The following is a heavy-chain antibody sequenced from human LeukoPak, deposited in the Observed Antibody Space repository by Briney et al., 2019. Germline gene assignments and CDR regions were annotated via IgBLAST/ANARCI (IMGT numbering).Heavy chain of an antibody. CDR3: ARGPTLKYFHH. J-gene: IGHJ1*01. CDR1: GGSIGSTTYY. V-gene: IGHV4-39*01. CDR2: IYYSGTT. Sequence: SEILSLTCTVSGGSIGSTTYYWGWIRQPPGKGLEWIGTIYYSGTTYYNPSLKSRVTISVDTSKNQFSLELSSMTAADTAVYYCARGPTLKYFHHWGQGTLVSVSS.